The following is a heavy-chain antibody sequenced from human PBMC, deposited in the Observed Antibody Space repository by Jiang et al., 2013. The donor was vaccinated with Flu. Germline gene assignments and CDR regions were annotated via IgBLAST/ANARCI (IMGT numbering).Heavy chain of an antibody. J-gene: IGHJ4*02. Sequence: SGAEVKKPGASVKVSCKASGYTFFTYPIHWVRQAPGQRPEWMGWINGGNGSTKYSERFQGRLTLTRDTSASTAYMELSSLRAEDTALYYCARENYGDYLFGFWGQGTLVTVSS. CDR3: ARENYGDYLFGF. CDR2: INGGNGST. CDR1: GYTFFTYP. D-gene: IGHD4-17*01. V-gene: IGHV1-3*01.